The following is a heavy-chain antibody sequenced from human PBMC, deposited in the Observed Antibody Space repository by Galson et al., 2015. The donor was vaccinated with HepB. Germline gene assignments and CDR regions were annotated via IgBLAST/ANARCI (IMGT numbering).Heavy chain of an antibody. CDR1: GYTFTSYG. V-gene: IGHV1-18*04. Sequence: SVKVSCKASGYTFTSYGTSWVRQAPGQGLEWMGWISAYNGNTNYAQKLQGRVTMTTNTSTSTAYMELRSLRSDDTAVYYCARVTGSPRGSPTTTIFGVVIYYYYGMDVWGQGTTVTVSS. CDR2: ISAYNGNT. D-gene: IGHD3-3*01. CDR3: ARVTGSPRGSPTTTIFGVVIYYYYGMDV. J-gene: IGHJ6*02.